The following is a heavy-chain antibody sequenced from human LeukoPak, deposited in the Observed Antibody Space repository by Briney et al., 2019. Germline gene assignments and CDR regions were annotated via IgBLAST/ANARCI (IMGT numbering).Heavy chain of an antibody. J-gene: IGHJ3*02. CDR3: ARGVGYDSSGYSHAFDI. V-gene: IGHV1-46*01. D-gene: IGHD3-22*01. Sequence: ASVKVSCKASGYTFTSYCMHWVRQAPGQGLEWMGIINPSGGSTSYAQKFQGRVTMTRDTSTSTVYMELSSLRSEDTAVYYCARGVGYDSSGYSHAFDIWGQGTMVTVSS. CDR1: GYTFTSYC. CDR2: INPSGGST.